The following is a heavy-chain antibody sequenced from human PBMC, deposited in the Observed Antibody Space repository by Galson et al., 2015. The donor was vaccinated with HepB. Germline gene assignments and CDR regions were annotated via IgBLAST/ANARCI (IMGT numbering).Heavy chain of an antibody. V-gene: IGHV4-31*03. Sequence: TLSLTCTVSGGSISSGGYYWSWIRQHPGKGLEWIGYIYYSGSTYYNPSLKSRVTISVDTSKNQISLKLSSVTAADTAVYYCARESLSGHFNGAFDIWGQGTMVTVSS. D-gene: IGHD3-22*01. CDR1: GGSISSGGYY. CDR3: ARESLSGHFNGAFDI. CDR2: IYYSGST. J-gene: IGHJ3*02.